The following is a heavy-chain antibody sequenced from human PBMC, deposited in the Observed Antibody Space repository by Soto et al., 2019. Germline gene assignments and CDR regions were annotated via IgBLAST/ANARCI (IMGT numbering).Heavy chain of an antibody. J-gene: IGHJ6*02. Sequence: PGGSLRLSCAASGFTFSSYAMHWVRQAPGKGLEWVAVISYDGSNKYYADSVKGRFTISRDNSKNTLYLQMNSLRAEDTAVYYCARDPARPGYYYYGMDVWGQGT. CDR3: ARDPARPGYYYYGMDV. V-gene: IGHV3-30-3*01. D-gene: IGHD6-6*01. CDR2: ISYDGSNK. CDR1: GFTFSSYA.